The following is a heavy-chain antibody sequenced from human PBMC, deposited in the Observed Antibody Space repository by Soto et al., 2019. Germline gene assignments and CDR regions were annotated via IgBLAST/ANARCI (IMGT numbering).Heavy chain of an antibody. D-gene: IGHD3-16*02. CDR2: INHSGIT. CDR1: GGSFSNYY. V-gene: IGHV4-34*01. Sequence: QVQLQQWGAGLLKPSETLSLTCAVYGGSFSNYYWSWIRQPPGKGLEWIGEINHSGITNYNPSLKSRVTMSVDMSKNQFSLNLRSVTAADTAVYYCVLDRPASGESSAGGYWGQGTPVTVSS. CDR3: VLDRPASGESSAGGY. J-gene: IGHJ4*02.